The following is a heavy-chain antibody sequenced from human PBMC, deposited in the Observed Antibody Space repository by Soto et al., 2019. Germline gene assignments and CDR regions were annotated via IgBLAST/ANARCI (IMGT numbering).Heavy chain of an antibody. CDR1: GASSSSSIYY. CDR3: ARAISMIVVVPFGY. D-gene: IGHD3-22*01. V-gene: IGHV4-39*01. J-gene: IGHJ4*02. Sequence: SETLSLTCTVSGASSSSSIYYWGWIRQPPGKGLQWIGSTYYSGNTYSNPSFKSRVTISVDTSKNQFSLKLSSVTAADTAVYYCARAISMIVVVPFGYWGQGTLVTVSS. CDR2: TYYSGNT.